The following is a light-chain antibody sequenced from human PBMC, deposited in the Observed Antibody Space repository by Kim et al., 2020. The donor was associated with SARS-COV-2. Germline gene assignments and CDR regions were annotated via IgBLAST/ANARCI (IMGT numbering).Light chain of an antibody. CDR3: AAWDDNLNGVG. CDR2: GYN. Sequence: QAVLTQPPSASGTPGQRVTISCSGSFSNVGRNTVNWYQQLPGTAPKLLIFGYNQRPSGVPDRFSGSKSGTSASLAISGLQSEDEADYYCAAWDDNLNGVGFGGGTQLTVL. V-gene: IGLV1-44*01. J-gene: IGLJ2*01. CDR1: FSNVGRNT.